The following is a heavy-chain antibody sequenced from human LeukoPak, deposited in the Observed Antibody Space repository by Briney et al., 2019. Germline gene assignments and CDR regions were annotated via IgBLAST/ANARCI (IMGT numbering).Heavy chain of an antibody. J-gene: IGHJ4*02. V-gene: IGHV3-21*01. CDR3: ARASGDIVETATMGSY. D-gene: IGHD5-18*01. CDR2: ISSSSNSI. Sequence: GGSLRLSCAASGFTFNSYSMNWVRQAPGKGLEWVSSISSSSNSIYYADSVKGRFTISRDNAKNSLYLQMNSLRAEDTAVYYCARASGDIVETATMGSYWGQGTLVTVSS. CDR1: GFTFNSYS.